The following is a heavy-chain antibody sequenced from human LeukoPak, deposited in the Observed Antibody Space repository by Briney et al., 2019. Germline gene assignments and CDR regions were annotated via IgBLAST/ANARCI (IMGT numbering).Heavy chain of an antibody. J-gene: IGHJ4*02. CDR3: ASAYASYDFWSGYENFDF. Sequence: GGSLRLSCAASGLMFTTHWMNWVRQAPGKGLEWVASIRQDGGEKKYVDSVKGRFTISRDLAQNSLFLQMNSLRAEDTAVYYCASAYASYDFWSGYENFDFWGQGTLVTVSS. D-gene: IGHD3-3*01. CDR1: GLMFTTHW. CDR2: IRQDGGEK. V-gene: IGHV3-7*01.